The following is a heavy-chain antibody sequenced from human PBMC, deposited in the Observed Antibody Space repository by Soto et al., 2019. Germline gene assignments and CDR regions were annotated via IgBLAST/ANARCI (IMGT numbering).Heavy chain of an antibody. CDR3: ASPLTPDYSSPYYYFDY. CDR2: INPIFGTA. CDR1: GGTFSSYA. D-gene: IGHD6-13*01. Sequence: SVQVSCKASGGTFSSYAISWVRQAPGQGLEWMGGINPIFGTANYAQKFQGRVTITADESTSTAYMELSSLRSEDTSVYYCASPLTPDYSSPYYYFDYWGQGTLVTVSS. V-gene: IGHV1-69*13. J-gene: IGHJ4*02.